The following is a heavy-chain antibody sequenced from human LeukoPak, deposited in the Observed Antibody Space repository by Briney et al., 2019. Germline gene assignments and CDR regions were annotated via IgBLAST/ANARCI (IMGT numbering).Heavy chain of an antibody. CDR1: GYTFTGYY. D-gene: IGHD3-16*01. V-gene: IGHV1-2*06. CDR3: ARGTGDQMTPPDDAFDI. CDR2: INPNSGGT. Sequence: GASVKVSCKASGYTFTGYYMHWVRQAPGQGLEWMGRINPNSGGTTYAQKFQGRVTMTRDTSISTAYMELSRLRSDDTAVYYCARGTGDQMTPPDDAFDIWGQGTMVTVSS. J-gene: IGHJ3*02.